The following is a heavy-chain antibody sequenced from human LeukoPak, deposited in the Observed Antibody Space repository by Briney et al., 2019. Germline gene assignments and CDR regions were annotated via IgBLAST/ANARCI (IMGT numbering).Heavy chain of an antibody. D-gene: IGHD6-13*01. J-gene: IGHJ4*01. CDR1: GFSISNFA. CDR3: ARGWRYSSPCYFDF. V-gene: IGHV3-30*04. Sequence: GGSLRLSCAASGFSISNFAMHWVRQAPGKGLEWVAVVSYDEKNRFYADSVKGRFTISRDNSENTFFLQMNSLIPEDTAVYYCARGWRYSSPCYFDFWGQGTLVTVSS. CDR2: VSYDEKNR.